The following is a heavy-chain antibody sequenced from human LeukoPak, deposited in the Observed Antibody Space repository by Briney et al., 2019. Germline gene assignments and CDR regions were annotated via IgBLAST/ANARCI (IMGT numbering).Heavy chain of an antibody. CDR3: AREEGGAFDI. Sequence: GGSLRLSXAASGFTVSSNYMSWVRQAPGKGLEWVSVIYSGGSTCYADSVKGRFTISRDNSKNTLYLQMNSLRAEDTAVYYCAREEGGAFDIWGQRTMVTVSS. J-gene: IGHJ3*02. CDR2: IYSGGST. CDR1: GFTVSSNY. V-gene: IGHV3-53*01. D-gene: IGHD2-15*01.